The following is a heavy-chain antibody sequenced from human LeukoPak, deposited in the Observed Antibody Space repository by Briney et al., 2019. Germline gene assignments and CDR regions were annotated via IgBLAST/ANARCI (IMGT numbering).Heavy chain of an antibody. CDR3: ASPLIVVVPAAIVIDY. D-gene: IGHD2-2*02. J-gene: IGHJ4*02. CDR1: GFTFSSYA. CDR2: ISGSGGST. V-gene: IGHV3-23*01. Sequence: GGSLRLSCAASGFTFSSYAMSWVRQAPGKGLKWVSAISGSGGSTYYADSVKGRFTISRDNSKNTLYLQMNSLRAEDTAVYYCASPLIVVVPAAIVIDYWGQGTLVTVSS.